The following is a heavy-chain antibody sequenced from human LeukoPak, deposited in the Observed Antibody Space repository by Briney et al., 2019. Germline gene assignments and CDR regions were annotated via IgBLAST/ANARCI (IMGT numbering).Heavy chain of an antibody. Sequence: PSETLSLTCTVSGGSVSSYYWSWIRQPAGKGLEWIGRIYTSGSTSYNPSLKSRVTMSVDTSKNQFSLNLSSVTAADTAVYYCARSVDYGDYVYYYYYYMDVWGKGTTVTVSS. J-gene: IGHJ6*03. CDR2: IYTSGST. D-gene: IGHD4-17*01. CDR3: ARSVDYGDYVYYYYYYMDV. CDR1: GGSVSSYY. V-gene: IGHV4-4*07.